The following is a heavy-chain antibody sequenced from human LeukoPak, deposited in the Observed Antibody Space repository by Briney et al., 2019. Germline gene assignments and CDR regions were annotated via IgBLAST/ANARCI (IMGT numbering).Heavy chain of an antibody. CDR2: IWYDGSNK. CDR3: AKLYSGYDSPIDY. Sequence: GGSLILSCAASGFTFSSYGMHWVRQAPGKGLEWVAVIWYDGSNKYYADSVKDRFTISRDNSKNTLYLQMNSLRAEDTAVYYCAKLYSGYDSPIDYWGQGTLVTVSS. V-gene: IGHV3-33*06. CDR1: GFTFSSYG. D-gene: IGHD5-12*01. J-gene: IGHJ4*02.